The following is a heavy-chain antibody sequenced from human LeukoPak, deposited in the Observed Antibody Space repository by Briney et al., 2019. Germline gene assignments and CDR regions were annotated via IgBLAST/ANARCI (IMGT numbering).Heavy chain of an antibody. D-gene: IGHD3-3*01. V-gene: IGHV5-51*01. CDR3: ATMGPAGDFWSGYYTNYFDY. J-gene: IGHJ4*02. CDR2: IYPGDSDT. Sequence: HGESLKISCKGSGYSFTSYWIGLVRQMPGKGLEWMGIIYPGDSDTRYSPSFQGQVTISADKSISTAYLQWSSLKASDTAMYYCATMGPAGDFWSGYYTNYFDYWGQGTLVTVSS. CDR1: GYSFTSYW.